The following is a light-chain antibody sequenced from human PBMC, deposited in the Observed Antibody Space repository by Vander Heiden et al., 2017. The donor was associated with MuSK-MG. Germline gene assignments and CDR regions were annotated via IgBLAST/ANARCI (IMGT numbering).Light chain of an antibody. CDR1: SCDVGGYNS. V-gene: IGLV2-14*03. CDR3: SAATSRNTFV. CDR2: DVT. J-gene: IGLJ1*01. Sequence: QSALPQPASVSWSPGQSIAISCPAISCDVGGYNSVSWAQHHPGKAPKLMIFDVTKRPAEVSTRFSGSKSGSTASLTISGPRTEVVADYYGSAATSRNTFVFGWGTKVTVL.